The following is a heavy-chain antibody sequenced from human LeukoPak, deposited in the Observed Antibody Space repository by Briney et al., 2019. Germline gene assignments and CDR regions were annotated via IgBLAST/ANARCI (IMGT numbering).Heavy chain of an antibody. J-gene: IGHJ5*02. D-gene: IGHD1-1*01. Sequence: GGSLRLSCAASGFTFSSYAMSWVRQAPGKGLEWVSATSGSGGSTYYADSVKGRFTISRDNSKNTLYLQMNSLRAEDTAVYYCAKDLLDSPNGPNWFDPWGQGTLVTVSS. CDR1: GFTFSSYA. CDR3: AKDLLDSPNGPNWFDP. V-gene: IGHV3-23*01. CDR2: TSGSGGST.